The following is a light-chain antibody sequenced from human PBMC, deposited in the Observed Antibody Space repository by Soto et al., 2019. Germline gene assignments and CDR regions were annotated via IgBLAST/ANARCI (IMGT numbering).Light chain of an antibody. J-gene: IGLJ3*02. CDR3: SSYTNTNPRV. V-gene: IGLV2-14*01. CDR2: DVS. CDR1: SSDVGGYKY. Sequence: QSALTQPGSVSGIAGQSITISCTGTSSDVGGYKYVSWYQQHPGQDPKLLIYDVSYRPSGVSNRFSGSKSGNTASLTISGLQPDDEADYYCSSYTNTNPRVFGGGTKLTVL.